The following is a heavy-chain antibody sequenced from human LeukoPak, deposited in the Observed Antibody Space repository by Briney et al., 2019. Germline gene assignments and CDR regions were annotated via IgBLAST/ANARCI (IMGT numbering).Heavy chain of an antibody. J-gene: IGHJ4*02. Sequence: GGSLRLSCAASGFTFSSYGMHWVRKAPGKGLEWVAVISYDGSNKYYADSVKGRFTISRDNSKNTLYLQMNSLRAEDTAVYYCAKSRPLTSYYFDYWGQGTLVTVSS. V-gene: IGHV3-30*18. CDR1: GFTFSSYG. CDR2: ISYDGSNK. CDR3: AKSRPLTSYYFDY. D-gene: IGHD3-16*02.